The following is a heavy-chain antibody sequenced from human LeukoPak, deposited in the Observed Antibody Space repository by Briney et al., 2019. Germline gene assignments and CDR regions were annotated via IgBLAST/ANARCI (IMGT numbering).Heavy chain of an antibody. V-gene: IGHV4-39*07. CDR2: IYYSVTT. J-gene: IGHJ4*02. CDR1: GGSISSSDYY. D-gene: IGHD4-23*01. Sequence: NPSETLSLTCTVSGGSISSSDYYWGWIRQPPGKGLEWFGSIYYSVTTYYNPSLKSRVTISVDTSKNQFSLKMNSVTAADTAVYYCARDRLRWPKIDYWGQGTLVTVSS. CDR3: ARDRLRWPKIDY.